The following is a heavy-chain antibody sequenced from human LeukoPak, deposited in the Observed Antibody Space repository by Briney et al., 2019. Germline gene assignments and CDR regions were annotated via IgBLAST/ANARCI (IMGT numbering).Heavy chain of an antibody. CDR1: GDSVSSNSAA. V-gene: IGHV6-1*01. D-gene: IGHD4-23*01. J-gene: IGHJ5*02. CDR3: ARRPSPGDYVGSGWFDP. Sequence: SQTLSLTCAISGDSVSSNSAAWNWIRQSPSRGLEWLGRTYYRSKWYNDYAVSVKSRITINPDTSKNQFSLKLSSVTAADTAVYYCARRPSPGDYVGSGWFDPWGQGTLATVSS. CDR2: TYYRSKWYN.